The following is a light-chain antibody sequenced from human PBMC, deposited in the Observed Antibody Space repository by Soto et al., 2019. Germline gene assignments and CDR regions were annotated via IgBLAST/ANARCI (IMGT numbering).Light chain of an antibody. Sequence: EIVLTQSPATLSLSPGERATLSCRASQSVSSYFAWYQQKPGQTPRLLIYDASNRATGIPARFSGSGSGTDFTLTISSLEPEDFAVYYCQQRSSWPVTFGQGTRVEI. CDR3: QQRSSWPVT. V-gene: IGKV3-11*01. J-gene: IGKJ1*01. CDR2: DAS. CDR1: QSVSSY.